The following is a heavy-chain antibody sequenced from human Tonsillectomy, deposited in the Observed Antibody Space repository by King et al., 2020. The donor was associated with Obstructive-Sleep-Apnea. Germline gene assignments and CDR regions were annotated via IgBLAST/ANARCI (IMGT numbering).Heavy chain of an antibody. CDR3: AGDRSGSYYKGPFDY. J-gene: IGHJ4*02. CDR2: ISSSCSTI. V-gene: IGHV3-11*01. D-gene: IGHD3-10*01. Sequence: VQLVESGGGLVKPGGSLRLSCAASGFTFSDYYMSWIRQAPGKGLEWVSYISSSCSTIYYADSVKGRFTLSRDNAKNSLYLQMNSLRVEDPAVYSCAGDRSGSYYKGPFDYGGQGTLVTVSS. CDR1: GFTFSDYY.